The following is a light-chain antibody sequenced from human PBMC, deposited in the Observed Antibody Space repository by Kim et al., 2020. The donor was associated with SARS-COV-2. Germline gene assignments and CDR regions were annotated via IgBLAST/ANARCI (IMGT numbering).Light chain of an antibody. CDR1: SSDVGGYNY. J-gene: IGLJ3*02. CDR2: EVS. CDR3: SSYAGSNNRV. V-gene: IGLV2-8*01. Sequence: QSALTLPPSASGSPGQSVTISCTGTSSDVGGYNYVSWYQQHPGKAPKLMIYEVSKRPSGVPDRFSGSKSGNTASLTVSGLQAEDEADYYCSSYAGSNNRVFGGGTQLTVL.